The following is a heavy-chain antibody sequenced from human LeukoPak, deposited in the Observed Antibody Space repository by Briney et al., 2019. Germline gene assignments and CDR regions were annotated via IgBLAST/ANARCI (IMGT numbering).Heavy chain of an antibody. Sequence: PSETLSLTCTVSGGSISSSSYYWGWIRQPPGKGLEWIGSIYYSGSTYYNPSLKSRVTISVDTSKNQFSLKLSSVTAADTAVYYCARQSGGSGHDYWGQGTLVTASS. J-gene: IGHJ4*02. V-gene: IGHV4-39*01. CDR2: IYYSGST. CDR1: GGSISSSSYY. D-gene: IGHD6-19*01. CDR3: ARQSGGSGHDY.